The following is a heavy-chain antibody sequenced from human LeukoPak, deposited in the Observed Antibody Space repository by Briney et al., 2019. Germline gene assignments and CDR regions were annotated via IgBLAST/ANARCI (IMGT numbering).Heavy chain of an antibody. CDR1: GGSIKSYY. J-gene: IGHJ6*03. CDR3: ARVRWLNAYYHYYYMDV. D-gene: IGHD3-22*01. CDR2: IYDSGST. Sequence: KPSETLSLTCTVSGGSIKSYYWSWIRQPPGKGLEWIGYIYDSGSTNYNPFLKSRVTTSLDAAKDQFSLRLSSVTAADTALYYCARVRWLNAYYHYYYMDVWGKGTTVTVSS. V-gene: IGHV4-59*01.